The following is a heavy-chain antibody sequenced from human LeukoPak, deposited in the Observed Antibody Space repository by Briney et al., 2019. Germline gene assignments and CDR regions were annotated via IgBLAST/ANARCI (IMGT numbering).Heavy chain of an antibody. V-gene: IGHV1-18*04. CDR3: ARDSNYDYVWGSYRPRALDP. CDR1: GYTFTSYG. CDR2: ISAYNGNT. Sequence: ASVKVSCKASGYTFTSYGISWVRQAPGQGLEWIGWISAYNGNTNYAQKLQGRVTMTTDTSTSTAYMELRSLRSDDTAVYYCARDSNYDYVWGSYRPRALDPWGQGTLVTVSS. J-gene: IGHJ5*02. D-gene: IGHD3-16*02.